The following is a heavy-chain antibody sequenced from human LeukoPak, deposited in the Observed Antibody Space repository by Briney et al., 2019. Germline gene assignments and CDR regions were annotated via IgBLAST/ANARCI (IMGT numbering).Heavy chain of an antibody. D-gene: IGHD7-27*01. CDR1: GFTFSSYG. CDR3: AKIPLGDY. Sequence: GRSLRLSCAASGFTFSSYGMHWVRQAPGKGLAWVAIISYDGSNKYYADSVKGRFTISRDNSKNTLYLQMNSLRAEDTAVYYCAKIPLGDYWGQGTLVTVSS. J-gene: IGHJ4*02. V-gene: IGHV3-30*18. CDR2: ISYDGSNK.